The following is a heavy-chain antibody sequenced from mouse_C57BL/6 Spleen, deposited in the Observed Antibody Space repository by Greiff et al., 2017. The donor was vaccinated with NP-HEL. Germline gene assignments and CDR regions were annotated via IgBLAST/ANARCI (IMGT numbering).Heavy chain of an antibody. CDR2: IDPSDSYT. CDR1: GYTFTSYW. J-gene: IGHJ3*01. Sequence: QVQLQQPGAELVRPGTSVKLSCKASGYTFTSYWMHWVKQRPGQGLEWIGVIDPSDSYTNYNQKFKGKATLTVDTSSSTAYMQRSSLTSEDSAVYYCARSGYGSPFAYWGQGTLVTVSA. D-gene: IGHD1-1*01. CDR3: ARSGYGSPFAY. V-gene: IGHV1-59*01.